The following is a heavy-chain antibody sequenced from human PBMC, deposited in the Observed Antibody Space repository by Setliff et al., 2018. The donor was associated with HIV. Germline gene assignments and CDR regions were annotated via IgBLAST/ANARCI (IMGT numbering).Heavy chain of an antibody. V-gene: IGHV1-18*01. CDR3: AKDRVSGWNNWFDP. J-gene: IGHJ5*02. CDR2: ISAHNGRI. Sequence: AASVKVSCKASGYTFSDYGISWVRQAPGQGLEWMGWISAHNGRINYAQKFQGRVTMTTDRSTSTAYMELSSLRSEDTAIYYCAKDRVSGWNNWFDPWGQGTLVTVSS. D-gene: IGHD6-19*01. CDR1: GYTFSDYG.